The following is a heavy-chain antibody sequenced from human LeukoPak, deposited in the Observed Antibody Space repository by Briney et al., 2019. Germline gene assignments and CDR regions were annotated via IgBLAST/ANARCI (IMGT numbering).Heavy chain of an antibody. J-gene: IGHJ6*03. CDR3: ARDVDQLTYYYYCMDV. V-gene: IGHV3-48*01. Sequence: GGSLRLSCAASGFTFSSYSMNWVRQAPGKGLEWVSYISSSSSTIYYADSVKGRFTISRDNSKNTLYLQMNSLRAEDTAVYYCARDVDQLTYYYYCMDVWGKGTTVTVSS. CDR2: ISSSSSTI. D-gene: IGHD2-15*01. CDR1: GFTFSSYS.